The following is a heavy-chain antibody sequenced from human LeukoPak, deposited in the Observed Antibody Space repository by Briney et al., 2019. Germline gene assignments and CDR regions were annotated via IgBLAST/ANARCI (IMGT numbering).Heavy chain of an antibody. D-gene: IGHD3-16*01. J-gene: IGHJ4*02. CDR1: GGSITTSNYY. CDR3: VGHGQMTQGGFDS. V-gene: IGHV4-39*01. CDR2: VYYTGSA. Sequence: SETLSLTCTISGGSITTSNYYWGWIRQPPGMGLEWIGTVYYTGSAWYNLSLRSRVTMSADTSRSQISLNLISESAADTAVYYCVGHGQMTQGGFDSWGQGTLVTVSS.